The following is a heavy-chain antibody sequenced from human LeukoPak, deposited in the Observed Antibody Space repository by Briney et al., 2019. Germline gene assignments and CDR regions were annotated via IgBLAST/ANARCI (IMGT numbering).Heavy chain of an antibody. D-gene: IGHD3-3*01. CDR2: ISGSGGST. CDR1: GFTFSSYA. CDR3: AKDSHTTPYYDFWSGYYTSKDSGLFYGMDV. Sequence: GGSLRLSCAASGFTFSSYAMSWVRQAPGKGLEWVSAISGSGGSTYYADSVKGRFTISRDNSKNTLYLQMNSLRAEDTAAYYCAKDSHTTPYYDFWSGYYTSKDSGLFYGMDVWGQGTTVTVSS. V-gene: IGHV3-23*01. J-gene: IGHJ6*02.